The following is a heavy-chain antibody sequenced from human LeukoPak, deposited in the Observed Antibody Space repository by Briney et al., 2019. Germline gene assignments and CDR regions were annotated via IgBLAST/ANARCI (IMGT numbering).Heavy chain of an antibody. J-gene: IGHJ4*02. Sequence: GGSLILSCAASGFTFSSYGMHWVRQAPGKGLEWVAVISYDGSNKYYADSVKGRFTISRDNSKNTLYLQMNSLRAEDTAVYYCAKVLRFLEWLFPFDYWGQGTLVTVSS. CDR2: ISYDGSNK. CDR1: GFTFSSYG. V-gene: IGHV3-30*18. D-gene: IGHD3-3*01. CDR3: AKVLRFLEWLFPFDY.